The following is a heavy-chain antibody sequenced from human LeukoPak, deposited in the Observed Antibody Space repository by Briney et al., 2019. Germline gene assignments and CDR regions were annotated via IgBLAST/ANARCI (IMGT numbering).Heavy chain of an antibody. Sequence: SETLSLTCTVSGGSISSYYWSWIRQPPGKGLEWIGYIYTSGSANYNPSLKSRVTISVDTSKKQFSLKLSSVTAADTAVYYCARHDCSSTSCYTGFDYWGQGTLVTVSS. CDR3: ARHDCSSTSCYTGFDY. D-gene: IGHD2-2*02. CDR2: IYTSGSA. CDR1: GGSISSYY. V-gene: IGHV4-4*09. J-gene: IGHJ4*02.